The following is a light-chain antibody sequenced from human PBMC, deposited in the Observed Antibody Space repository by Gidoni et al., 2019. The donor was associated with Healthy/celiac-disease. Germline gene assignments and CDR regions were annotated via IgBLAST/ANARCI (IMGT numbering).Light chain of an antibody. V-gene: IGKV4-1*01. J-gene: IGKJ4*01. Sequence: DIVMTQSPDSLAVSLGERATINGKSRQSVLYSSNNKNSLAWYQQTPGQPPKLLMYWASSRDSGVPDRFSGSVSGTDFTLTISSLQAEDVAVYYCQQYYSTPLTFGGXTKVEIK. CDR2: WAS. CDR3: QQYYSTPLT. CDR1: QSVLYSSNNKNS.